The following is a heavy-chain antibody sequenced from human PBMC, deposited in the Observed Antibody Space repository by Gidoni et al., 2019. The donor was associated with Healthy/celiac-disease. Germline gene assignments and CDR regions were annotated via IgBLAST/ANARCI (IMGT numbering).Heavy chain of an antibody. CDR1: GFTFSSYG. J-gene: IGHJ4*02. CDR3: ARGPRITIFGVAQGGVEDY. D-gene: IGHD3-3*01. CDR2: IWYYGSNK. Sequence: QVQLVESGGGVVQPGRSLRLSCAASGFTFSSYGMHWVRQAPGKGLEWVAVIWYYGSNKYYADSVKGRFTISRDNSKNTLYLQMNSLRAEDTAVYYCARGPRITIFGVAQGGVEDYWGQGTLVTVSS. V-gene: IGHV3-33*01.